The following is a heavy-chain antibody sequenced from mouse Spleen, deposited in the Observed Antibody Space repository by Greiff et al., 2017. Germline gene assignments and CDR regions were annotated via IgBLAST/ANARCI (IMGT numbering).Heavy chain of an antibody. J-gene: IGHJ4*01. Sequence: EVQRVESGGGLVKPGGSLKLSCAASGFTFSDYGMHWVRQAPEKGLEWVAYISSGSSTISYADTVKGRFTISRDNAKNTLFLQMTSLRSEETEMYYWERSLYNGNYGGYDMDYWGQGTSVTVSS. V-gene: IGHV5-17*01. D-gene: IGHD2-1*01. CDR3: ERSLYNGNYGGYDMDY. CDR1: GFTFSDYG. CDR2: ISSGSSTI.